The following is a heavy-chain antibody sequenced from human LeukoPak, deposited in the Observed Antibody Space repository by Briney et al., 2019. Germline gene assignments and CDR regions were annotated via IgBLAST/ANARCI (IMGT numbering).Heavy chain of an antibody. Sequence: SETLSLTCTVSGGSISSGGYYWSWIRQHPGKGLEWIGYIYYSGSTYYNPSLKSRVSISVDTSKNQFSLKLSSVTAADTAVYYCARESILTGEIDYWGQGTLVTVSS. J-gene: IGHJ4*02. V-gene: IGHV4-31*03. D-gene: IGHD3-9*01. CDR3: ARESILTGEIDY. CDR2: IYYSGST. CDR1: GGSISSGGYY.